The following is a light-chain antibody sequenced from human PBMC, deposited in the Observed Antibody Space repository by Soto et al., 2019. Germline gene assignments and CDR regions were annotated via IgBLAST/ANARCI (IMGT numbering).Light chain of an antibody. CDR3: QQYDSYSWT. CDR2: DAS. CDR1: QSISSC. J-gene: IGKJ1*01. V-gene: IGKV1-5*01. Sequence: TQSPATLSLSPGERATISCRASQSISSCLAWYQQKPGKAPKLLIYDASSLESGVPSRFSGSGSGTEFTLTISSLQTDDFASYYCQQYDSYSWTFGQGTKVDIK.